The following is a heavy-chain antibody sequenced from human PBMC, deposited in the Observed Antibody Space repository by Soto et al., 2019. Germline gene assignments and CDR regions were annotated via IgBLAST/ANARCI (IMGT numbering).Heavy chain of an antibody. J-gene: IGHJ3*01. CDR3: RTGYYDILTGYFNSP. D-gene: IGHD3-9*01. CDR1: GFTFSNAW. Sequence: PGGSLRLSCAASGFTFSNAWMSWVRQAPGKGLEWVGRIKSKTDGGTTDYPAPVKGRFTISRDDSENMLYLQMNSLKTEDTAVYYCRTGYYDILTGYFNSPWGQGTMVTV. CDR2: IKSKTDGGTT. V-gene: IGHV3-15*01.